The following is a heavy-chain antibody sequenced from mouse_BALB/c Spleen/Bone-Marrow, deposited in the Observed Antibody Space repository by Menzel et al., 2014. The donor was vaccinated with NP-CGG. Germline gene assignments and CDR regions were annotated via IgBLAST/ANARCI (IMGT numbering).Heavy chain of an antibody. Sequence: EVQRVESGGGLVQPGGSRKLSCTASRFTFSTFGIHWFRQAPEKGLEGVASISRDRNITYFVDTVKGRFTISRDNPTNTLFLQMTSLRSEDTAIYYCARENYFVMDYWGQGISVTVSS. CDR2: ISRDRNIT. CDR1: RFTFSTFG. V-gene: IGHV5-17*02. J-gene: IGHJ4*01. CDR3: ARENYFVMDY.